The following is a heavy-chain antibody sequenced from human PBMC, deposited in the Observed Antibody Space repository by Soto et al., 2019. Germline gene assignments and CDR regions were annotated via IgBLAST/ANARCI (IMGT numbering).Heavy chain of an antibody. Sequence: QVQLVQSGAEVKEPGSSVKVSCKASGGTFSSYTISWVRQTPGQGLEWMGKIIPILGITNHAQKCQGRVTITAAKSTSTADMELSSLRSEDTAVYYCARGEGGFALWGRGTLVTVSS. CDR2: IIPILGIT. CDR3: ARGEGGFAL. V-gene: IGHV1-69*02. CDR1: GGTFSSYT. J-gene: IGHJ2*01. D-gene: IGHD1-26*01.